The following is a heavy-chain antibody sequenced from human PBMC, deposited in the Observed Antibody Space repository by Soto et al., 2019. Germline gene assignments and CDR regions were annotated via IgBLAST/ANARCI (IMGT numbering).Heavy chain of an antibody. CDR3: ATLSYSNSGAYYYYAMDV. V-gene: IGHV4-30-2*01. J-gene: IGHJ6*02. CDR1: GGSISRGGYS. D-gene: IGHD4-4*01. Sequence: PSETLSLTCAVSGGSISRGGYSWSWLRQPPGKGLEWIGYIYQSGSTYYNPSLKSRVTISVDRSRNQFSLKLSSVTAADTAVYFCATLSYSNSGAYYYYAMDVWGQGTTVTVSS. CDR2: IYQSGST.